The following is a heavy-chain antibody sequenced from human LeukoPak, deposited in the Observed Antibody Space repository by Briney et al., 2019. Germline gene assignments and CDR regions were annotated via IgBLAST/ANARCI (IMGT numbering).Heavy chain of an antibody. CDR1: GASLRGSY. J-gene: IGHJ2*01. CDR3: ARGGNGWYFDL. CDR2: IDHSGST. V-gene: IGHV4-34*01. Sequence: SETLSLTCAVQGASLRGSYWSWIRQPPGKGLQWIGQIDHSGSTHSIPSLKSRVTISLDTSQSQVSLKVNSVTAADTAVYFCARGGNGWYFDLWGRGSLVTVSS. D-gene: IGHD1-14*01.